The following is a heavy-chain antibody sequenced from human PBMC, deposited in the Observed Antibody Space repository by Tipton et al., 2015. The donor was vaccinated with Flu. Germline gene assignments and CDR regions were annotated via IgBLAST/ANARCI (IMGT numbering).Heavy chain of an antibody. CDR2: IYYSGST. J-gene: IGHJ4*02. D-gene: IGHD3-3*01. Sequence: LRLSCTASGGSISSYYWSWIRQPPGKGLEWIGYIYYSGSTNYNPSLKSRVTISVDTSRNQFSLKLSSVTAADTAVYYCARDGYYDFWSGYYPSYFDYWGQGTLVTVSS. CDR3: ARDGYYDFWSGYYPSYFDY. CDR1: GGSISSYY. V-gene: IGHV4-59*01.